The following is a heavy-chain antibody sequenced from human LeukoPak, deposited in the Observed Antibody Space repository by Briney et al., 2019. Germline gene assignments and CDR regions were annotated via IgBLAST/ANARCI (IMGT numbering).Heavy chain of an antibody. J-gene: IGHJ6*03. D-gene: IGHD2-15*01. Sequence: GGSLRLSCTASGFTFGDYAMSWVRQAPGKGLEGVGFIRSKAYGGTTEYAASVKGRFTISRDDSKSIAYLQMNSLKTEDTAVYYCTRGRSGGYCSGGSCYGGPYYYYYMDVWGKGTTVTISS. V-gene: IGHV3-49*04. CDR2: IRSKAYGGTT. CDR1: GFTFGDYA. CDR3: TRGRSGGYCSGGSCYGGPYYYYYMDV.